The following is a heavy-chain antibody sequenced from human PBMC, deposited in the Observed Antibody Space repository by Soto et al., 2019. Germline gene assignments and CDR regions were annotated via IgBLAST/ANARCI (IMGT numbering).Heavy chain of an antibody. J-gene: IGHJ6*02. Sequence: QVQLQESGPGLVKPSQTLSLTCTVSGGSISSGGYYWSWIRQHPGKGLEWIGYIYYSGSTYYNPSRESRVISSVDTSKSQFSLKLGSVTAADTAVYYCARGGRRSPGMDVWGQGTTVTVSS. CDR3: ARGGRRSPGMDV. CDR2: IYYSGST. CDR1: GGSISSGGYY. V-gene: IGHV4-31*03.